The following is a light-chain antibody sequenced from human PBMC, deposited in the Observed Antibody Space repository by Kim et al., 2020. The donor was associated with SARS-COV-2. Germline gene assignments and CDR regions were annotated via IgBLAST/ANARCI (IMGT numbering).Light chain of an antibody. V-gene: IGKV1-5*03. Sequence: DIQMTQSPSTLSASVGDRVTITCRASQTISSRMAWYQQKPGKAPTLLIYEASSLETGVPSRFSGSRSGTEFTLTISSLQHDDFATYYCQQYNDYSATFGQGTKLEI. CDR1: QTISSR. CDR2: EAS. CDR3: QQYNDYSAT. J-gene: IGKJ2*01.